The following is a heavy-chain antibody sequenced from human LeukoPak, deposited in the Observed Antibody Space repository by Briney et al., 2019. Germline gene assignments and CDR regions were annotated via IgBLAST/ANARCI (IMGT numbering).Heavy chain of an antibody. CDR2: ISYSGST. CDR1: GGSISSYY. J-gene: IGHJ4*02. CDR3: ARQSSGYDLGPFAY. Sequence: SETLSLTCTVSGGSISSYYWSWIRQPPGKGLEWIAYISYSGSTNYNPSLRSRVTISLDTSKNHFSLKLSSVTAAATAVYYCARQSSGYDLGPFAYWGQGTLVTVSS. D-gene: IGHD5-12*01. V-gene: IGHV4-59*08.